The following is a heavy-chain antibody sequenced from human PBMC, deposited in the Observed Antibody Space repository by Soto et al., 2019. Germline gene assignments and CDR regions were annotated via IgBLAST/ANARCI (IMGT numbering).Heavy chain of an antibody. CDR1: GFTFNSYA. CDR3: AKDIGDIVVIPPSLSAYYALHV. Sequence: EVQLLESGGGLVQPGGSLRLSCGASGFTFNSYAVSWVRQAPGKGLQWVSTISGSGSGTYYADSVKGRFIISRDNSKNTLYLQMNSLRAEDTAVYFCAKDIGDIVVIPPSLSAYYALHVWGQGTTVTVSS. D-gene: IGHD2-15*01. J-gene: IGHJ6*02. V-gene: IGHV3-23*01. CDR2: ISGSGSGT.